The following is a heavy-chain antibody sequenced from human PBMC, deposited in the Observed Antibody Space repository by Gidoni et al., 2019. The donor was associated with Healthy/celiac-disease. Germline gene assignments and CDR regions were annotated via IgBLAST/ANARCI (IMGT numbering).Heavy chain of an antibody. D-gene: IGHD6-13*01. V-gene: IGHV4-4*07. J-gene: IGHJ3*02. CDR1: GGSISSYY. CDR3: ARDPYSSSWYGSGAFDI. Sequence: QVQLQESGPGLVKPSETLSLTCTVAGGSISSYYWSWIRQPAGKGLEWIGRIYTSGSTNYNPSLKSRVTMSVDTSKNQFSLKLSSVTAADTAVYYCARDPYSSSWYGSGAFDIWGQGTMVTVSS. CDR2: IYTSGST.